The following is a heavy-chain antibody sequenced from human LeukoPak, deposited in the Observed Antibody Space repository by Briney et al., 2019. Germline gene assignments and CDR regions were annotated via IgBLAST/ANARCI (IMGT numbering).Heavy chain of an antibody. CDR2: ISYDGSNK. CDR3: ARGELWFPMGPPRTATDY. Sequence: GGSLRLSCAASGFTSVNFWMSWVRQAPGKGLEWVAVISYDGSNKYYADSVKGRFTISRDNSKNTLYLQMNSLRAEDTAVYYCARGELWFPMGPPRTATDYWGQGTLVTVSS. D-gene: IGHD3-10*01. CDR1: GFTSVNFW. V-gene: IGHV3-30-3*01. J-gene: IGHJ4*02.